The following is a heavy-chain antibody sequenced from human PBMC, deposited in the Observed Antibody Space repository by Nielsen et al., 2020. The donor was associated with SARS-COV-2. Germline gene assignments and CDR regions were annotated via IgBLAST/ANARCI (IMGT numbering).Heavy chain of an antibody. J-gene: IGHJ3*02. Sequence: SETLSLTCTVSGGSVSSGSYYWSWIRQPPGKGLEWIEYIYYSGSTYYNPSLKSRVTISVDTSKNQFSLKLSSVTAADTAVYYCARILRSGSYYNAFDIWGQGTMVTVSS. V-gene: IGHV4-61*01. CDR2: IYYSGST. D-gene: IGHD1-26*01. CDR1: GGSVSSGSYY. CDR3: ARILRSGSYYNAFDI.